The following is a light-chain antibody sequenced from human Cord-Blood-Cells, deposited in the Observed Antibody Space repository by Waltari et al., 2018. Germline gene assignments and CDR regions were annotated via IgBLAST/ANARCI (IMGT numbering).Light chain of an antibody. CDR1: QSVSSSY. J-gene: IGKJ4*01. CDR3: QQYGSSPLT. Sequence: EIVLTQSPGTLSLSPGERATLSCRASQSVSSSYLAWYQQKPGQAPRLLIYGASSRATSLPDRFSGSGSRTDFTLTISRLEPEDCAVYYCQQYGSSPLTFGGGTKVEIK. V-gene: IGKV3-20*01. CDR2: GAS.